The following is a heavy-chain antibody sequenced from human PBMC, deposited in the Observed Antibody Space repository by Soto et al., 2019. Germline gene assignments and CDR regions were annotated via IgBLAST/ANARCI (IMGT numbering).Heavy chain of an antibody. D-gene: IGHD3-10*01. J-gene: IGHJ4*02. CDR3: ARSGSGSSWGSFDY. V-gene: IGHV4-59*08. CDR2: IYYSGST. CDR1: GGSISSYY. Sequence: QVQLQESGPGLVKPSETLSLTCTVSGGSISSYYWSWIRQPPGKGLEWIGYIYYSGSTNYNPSLKSRVTISVDTSKNQFSLKLSSVTAADTAVYYCARSGSGSSWGSFDYWGQGTLVTVSS.